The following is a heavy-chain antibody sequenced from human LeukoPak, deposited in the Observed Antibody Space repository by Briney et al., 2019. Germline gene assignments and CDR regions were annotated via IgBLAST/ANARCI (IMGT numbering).Heavy chain of an antibody. CDR2: ISAYNGKT. J-gene: IGHJ5*02. CDR3: ARGVRAATGSEWFDP. Sequence: GASVKVSCKASGYSFTNYGISWVRQAPGQGLEWMGWISAYNGKTNYAQKYQGRATMTTDTSTTTAYMELRSLRSDDTAVYYCARGVRAATGSEWFDPWGQGTPVTVSS. V-gene: IGHV1-18*01. CDR1: GYSFTNYG. D-gene: IGHD6-13*01.